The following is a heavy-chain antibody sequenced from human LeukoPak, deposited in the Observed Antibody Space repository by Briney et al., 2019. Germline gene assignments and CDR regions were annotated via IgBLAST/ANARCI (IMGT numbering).Heavy chain of an antibody. J-gene: IGHJ3*02. D-gene: IGHD6-13*01. CDR2: ISTSGTDI. CDR3: ARVLYSSSWYMDAFDI. Sequence: PGGSLRLSCAVSGFTFTDTYMTWIRQAPGKGLESLSYISTSGTDISYADSVKGRFTISRDNAKNSLYLQMNSLRAEDTAVYYCARVLYSSSWYMDAFDIWGQGTMVTVSS. V-gene: IGHV3-11*04. CDR1: GFTFTDTY.